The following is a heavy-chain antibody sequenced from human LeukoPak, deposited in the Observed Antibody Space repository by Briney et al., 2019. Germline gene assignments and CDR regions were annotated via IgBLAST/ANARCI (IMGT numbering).Heavy chain of an antibody. J-gene: IGHJ4*02. V-gene: IGHV1-2*02. CDR1: GYTFTGYY. CDR2: INPNSGDT. D-gene: IGHD6-19*01. Sequence: ASVKVSCKASGYTFTGYYMHWVRQAPGQGLEWMGWINPNSGDTNYAQKFQGRVTMTRDTSISTAYMELSRLSPDDTAVYYCARAVAGPYFDYWGQGTLVTVSS. CDR3: ARAVAGPYFDY.